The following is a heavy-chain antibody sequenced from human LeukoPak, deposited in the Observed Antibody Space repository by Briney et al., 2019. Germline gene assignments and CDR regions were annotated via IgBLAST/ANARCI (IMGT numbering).Heavy chain of an antibody. Sequence: GGSLRLSCAASGFTFSRNWMSWVRQAPGKGLEWVAVISYDGSNKYYADSVKGRFTISRDNSKNTLYLQMNSLRAEDTAVYYCVKGSLWFGEFPNYFDYWGQGTLVTVSS. V-gene: IGHV3-30*18. CDR3: VKGSLWFGEFPNYFDY. J-gene: IGHJ4*02. D-gene: IGHD3-10*01. CDR2: ISYDGSNK. CDR1: GFTFSRNW.